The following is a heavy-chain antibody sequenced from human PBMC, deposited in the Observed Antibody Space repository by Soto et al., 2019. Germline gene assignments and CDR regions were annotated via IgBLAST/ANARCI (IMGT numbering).Heavy chain of an antibody. CDR3: ARGWFGPDV. CDR1: EFTFSGRS. Sequence: EVQLVESGGGLVQPGGSLRLSCAASEFTFSGRSVHWVRQAPGKGLVWVSGIDKVGTDSTYADSVKGRFTSSRDNAKKKVYLQMNSLRVEDTAVYYCARGWFGPDVWGKGTTVTVSS. V-gene: IGHV3-74*01. CDR2: IDKVGTDS. J-gene: IGHJ6*03. D-gene: IGHD3-10*01.